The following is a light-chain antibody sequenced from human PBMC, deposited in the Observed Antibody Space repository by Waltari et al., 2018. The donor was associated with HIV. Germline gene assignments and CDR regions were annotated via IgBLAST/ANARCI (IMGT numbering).Light chain of an antibody. V-gene: IGLV2-14*01. CDR1: SSDVGGYNY. CDR2: DVS. J-gene: IGLJ3*02. Sequence: QSALTQPASVSGSPGQSITISCTGTSSDVGGYNYVSWYQQHPGKAPKLMIYDVSNRPSGCSNRFSVSKSGNTASLTISGLQAEDEADYSCSSYTSSSTWGFSGGTKLTVL. CDR3: SSYTSSSTWG.